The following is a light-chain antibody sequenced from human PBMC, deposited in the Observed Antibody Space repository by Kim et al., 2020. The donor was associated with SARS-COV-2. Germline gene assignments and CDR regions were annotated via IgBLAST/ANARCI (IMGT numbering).Light chain of an antibody. V-gene: IGLV6-57*04. CDR1: SGNIARKN. CDR3: QSYDNTNQV. CDR2: EDT. J-gene: IGLJ3*02. Sequence: NFMMTKTHSVSEYPGKTVTSSCTRRSGNIARKNMQWYQQRPGSAPTIVIYEDTQRPSGVPDRFSGSIDSSSNSASLTISGLKTEDEADYYCQSYDNTNQVFGGGTQLTVL.